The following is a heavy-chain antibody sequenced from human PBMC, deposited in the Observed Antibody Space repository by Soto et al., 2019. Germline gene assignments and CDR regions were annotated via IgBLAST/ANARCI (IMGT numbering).Heavy chain of an antibody. D-gene: IGHD3-10*01. V-gene: IGHV3-33*01. CDR3: ARDPSHGSGSYLDY. Sequence: QVQLVESGGGVVQPGRSLRLSCTASGFSFSNYGMHWVRQAPGKGLEWVAVIWYDGSNKYYADSVKGRFTISRDNYKNTLYVQMNSLRAEDTAVYYCARDPSHGSGSYLDYWGQGTLVTVSS. J-gene: IGHJ4*02. CDR2: IWYDGSNK. CDR1: GFSFSNYG.